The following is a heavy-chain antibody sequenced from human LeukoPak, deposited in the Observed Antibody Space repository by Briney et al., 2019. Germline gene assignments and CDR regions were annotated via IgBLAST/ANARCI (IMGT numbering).Heavy chain of an antibody. J-gene: IGHJ4*02. V-gene: IGHV3-9*01. D-gene: IGHD3-3*01. CDR2: ISWNSGSI. Sequence: GGSLRLSCAASGFTFDDYAMHWVRQAPGKGLEWVSGISWNSGSIGYADSVKGRFTIFRDNAKNSLYLQMNSLRAEDTALYYCAKDMVSIFGVVLFDYWGQGTLVTVSS. CDR1: GFTFDDYA. CDR3: AKDMVSIFGVVLFDY.